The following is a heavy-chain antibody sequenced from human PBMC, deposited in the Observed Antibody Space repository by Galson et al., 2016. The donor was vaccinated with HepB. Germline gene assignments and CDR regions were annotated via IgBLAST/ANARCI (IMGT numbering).Heavy chain of an antibody. Sequence: SLRLSCAASGFTFSSYDMHWVRQAPGKGLEWVAVISYDGSSEFYAYSVKGRFTISRDNSKKTLYLQVNTLRAEDTAVYYCATSGGTVVTLGGYWGQGTLVAVSS. V-gene: IGHV3-30-3*01. J-gene: IGHJ4*02. D-gene: IGHD4-23*01. CDR3: ATSGGTVVTLGGY. CDR2: ISYDGSSE. CDR1: GFTFSSYD.